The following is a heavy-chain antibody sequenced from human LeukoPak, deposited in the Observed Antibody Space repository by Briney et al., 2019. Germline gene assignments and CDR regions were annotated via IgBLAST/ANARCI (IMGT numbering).Heavy chain of an antibody. CDR1: GFTFSSYA. Sequence: GRSLRLSCAASGFTFSSYAIHWVRQVPGKGLEWVAVISYDGSNKKYADSVKGRFTISRDNSKNTLYLQMNSLRAEDTAVYYCARGVRVAVAGNIDYWGQGTLVTVSS. J-gene: IGHJ4*02. CDR3: ARGVRVAVAGNIDY. CDR2: ISYDGSNK. D-gene: IGHD6-19*01. V-gene: IGHV3-30*04.